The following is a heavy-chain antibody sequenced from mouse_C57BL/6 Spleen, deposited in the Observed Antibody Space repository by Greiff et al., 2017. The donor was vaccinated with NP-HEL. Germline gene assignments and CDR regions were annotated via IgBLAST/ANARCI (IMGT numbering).Heavy chain of an antibody. Sequence: QVQLQQSGPELVKPGASVKISCKASGYAFSSSWMNWVKQRPGKGLEWIGRIYPGDGDTNYNGKFKGKATLTADKSSSTAYMQLSSLTSEDTAVYFCARGDYDAGKFADWGPGTLVTVSA. J-gene: IGHJ3*01. V-gene: IGHV1-82*01. CDR1: GYAFSSSW. CDR2: IYPGDGDT. CDR3: ARGDYDAGKFAD. D-gene: IGHD2-4*01.